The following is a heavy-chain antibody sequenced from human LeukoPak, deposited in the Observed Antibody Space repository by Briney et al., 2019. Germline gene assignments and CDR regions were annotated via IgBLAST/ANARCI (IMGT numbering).Heavy chain of an antibody. J-gene: IGHJ6*02. CDR3: AKAMRDYYGMDV. CDR1: GFTCDDYA. CDR2: ISWNSGSI. V-gene: IGHV3-9*01. Sequence: GGSLRLSCAASGFTCDDYAMHLVRQAAGKGLEWVSGISWNSGSIGYADSVKGRFTISRDNAKNSLYLQMNSLRAEDTALYYCAKAMRDYYGMDVWGQGTTVTVSS.